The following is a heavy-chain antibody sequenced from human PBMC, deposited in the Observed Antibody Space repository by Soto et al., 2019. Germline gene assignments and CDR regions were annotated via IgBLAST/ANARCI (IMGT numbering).Heavy chain of an antibody. CDR3: ARGSEAAIHFDY. D-gene: IGHD2-2*02. J-gene: IGHJ4*02. CDR2: ISYDGSNK. CDR1: GFTFSSYA. Sequence: GGSLRLSCAASGFTFSSYAMHWVRQAPGRGLEWVAVISYDGSNKYYADSVKGRFTISRDNSKNTLYLQMNSLRAEDTAVYYCARGSEAAIHFDYWGQGTLVTVSS. V-gene: IGHV3-30-3*01.